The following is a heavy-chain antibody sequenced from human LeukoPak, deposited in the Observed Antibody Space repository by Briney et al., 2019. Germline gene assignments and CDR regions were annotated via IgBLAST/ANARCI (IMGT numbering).Heavy chain of an antibody. CDR2: MNPNSGNT. CDR1: GYTFTSYD. CDR3: ARGARRVVRGVISYYFDY. J-gene: IGHJ4*02. V-gene: IGHV1-8*01. D-gene: IGHD3-10*01. Sequence: ASVKVSCKASGYTFTSYDINWVRQATGQGLEWMGWMNPNSGNTGYAQKFQGRVTMTRSTSINTAYMELSSLRSEDTAVYYCARGARRVVRGVISYYFDYWGQGTLVTVSS.